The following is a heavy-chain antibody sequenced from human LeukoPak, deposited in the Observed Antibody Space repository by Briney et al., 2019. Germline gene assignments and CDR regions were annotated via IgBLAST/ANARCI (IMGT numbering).Heavy chain of an antibody. Sequence: TSETLSLTCTVSGGSISSGDYYWSWIRQPPGKGLEWIGYIYYSGSTYYNPSLKSRVTISVDTSKNQFSLKLSSVTAADTAVYYCARDRYSGSLHDFDYWGPGTLVTVSS. CDR1: GGSISSGDYY. V-gene: IGHV4-30-4*08. J-gene: IGHJ4*02. CDR2: IYYSGST. D-gene: IGHD1-26*01. CDR3: ARDRYSGSLHDFDY.